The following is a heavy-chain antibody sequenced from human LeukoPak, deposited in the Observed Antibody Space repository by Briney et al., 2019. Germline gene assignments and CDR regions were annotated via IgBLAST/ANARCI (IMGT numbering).Heavy chain of an antibody. Sequence: SVKVSCKASGGTFCSYAISWVRQTPGQGLEWMGRIIPIFGTANYAQKFQGRVTITTDESTSTAYMELSSLRSEDTAVYYCAREYGDYVIGFDYWGQGTLVTVSS. J-gene: IGHJ4*02. CDR2: IIPIFGTA. D-gene: IGHD4-17*01. CDR3: AREYGDYVIGFDY. CDR1: GGTFCSYA. V-gene: IGHV1-69*05.